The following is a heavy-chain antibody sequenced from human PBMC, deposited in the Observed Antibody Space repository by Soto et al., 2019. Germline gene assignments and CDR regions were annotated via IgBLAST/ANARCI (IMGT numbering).Heavy chain of an antibody. CDR2: ISYDGSDK. J-gene: IGHJ3*02. D-gene: IGHD3-22*01. V-gene: IGHV3-30*18. CDR3: AKESYYDSSDYNAFDI. CDR1: GFTFSTYG. Sequence: PGGSLRLSCAASGFTFSTYGMHWVRQAPGKGLEWVAVISYDGSDKYYADSVKGRFTISRDSSKNMLYLQMNSLRAEDTAIYYCAKESYYDSSDYNAFDIWDQGTMLTV.